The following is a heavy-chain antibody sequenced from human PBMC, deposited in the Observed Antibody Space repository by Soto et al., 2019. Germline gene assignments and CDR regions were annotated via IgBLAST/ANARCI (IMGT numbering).Heavy chain of an antibody. D-gene: IGHD3-22*01. CDR3: ARSDYYDSSGYELCFDY. Sequence: GASVKVSCTASGGTFSIYAISWVRQAPGQGLEWMGGIIPIFGTANYAQKFQGRVTITADESTSTAYMELSSLRSEDTAVYYCARSDYYDSSGYELCFDYWGQGTLVTVSS. V-gene: IGHV1-69*13. J-gene: IGHJ4*02. CDR1: GGTFSIYA. CDR2: IIPIFGTA.